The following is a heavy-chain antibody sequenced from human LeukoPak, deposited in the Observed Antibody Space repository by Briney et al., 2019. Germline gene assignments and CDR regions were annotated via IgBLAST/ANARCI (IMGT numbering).Heavy chain of an antibody. J-gene: IGHJ2*01. D-gene: IGHD5-24*01. V-gene: IGHV3-53*01. CDR1: GLTVSTNY. Sequence: PGGSLRLSCAASGLTVSTNYMSWVRQAPGKGLEWVSGIIRGGSTFYADSVVGRFIISRDNSKNTLYLQMSSLRAEDTAIYYCAKTIPYWYFDLWGRGTLVTVSS. CDR2: IIRGGST. CDR3: AKTIPYWYFDL.